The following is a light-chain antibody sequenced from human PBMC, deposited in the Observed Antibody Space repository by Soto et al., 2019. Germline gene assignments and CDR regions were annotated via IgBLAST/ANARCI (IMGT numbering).Light chain of an antibody. V-gene: IGKV1-8*01. CDR1: QGISSY. J-gene: IGKJ3*01. CDR3: QQYYSYPRT. CDR2: AAS. Sequence: AIRMTQSPSTLSASTGERATLTCRASQGISSYLAWYQQKPGQAPKLLIYAASTLQSGVPSRFSGSGSGTDFPLIISWLQSEDFATYYCQQYYSYPRTFGHGTKVDIK.